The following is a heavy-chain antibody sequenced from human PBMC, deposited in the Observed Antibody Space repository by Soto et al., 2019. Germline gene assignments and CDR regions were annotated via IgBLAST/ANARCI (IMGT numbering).Heavy chain of an antibody. CDR3: AKVYHYDSNGRYHFDY. CDR1: GFNFNNYG. D-gene: IGHD3-22*01. V-gene: IGHV3-23*01. CDR2: ITGSGGTT. J-gene: IGHJ4*02. Sequence: HLLQSGGGLAQPGGSLRLSCAASGFNFNNYGMTWVRQAPGKGLEWVSAITGSGGTTYYADSVRGRFAMSRDNSKGTALLDMFNLRAEHTALYYCAKVYHYDSNGRYHFDYWGQGSPVTVSS.